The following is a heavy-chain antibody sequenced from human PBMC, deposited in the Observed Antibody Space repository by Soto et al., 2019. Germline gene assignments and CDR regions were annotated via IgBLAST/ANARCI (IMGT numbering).Heavy chain of an antibody. J-gene: IGHJ3*02. V-gene: IGHV1-69*13. Sequence: QVRLVQSGAEVKKPGSSVKVSCKYSGGTFKTESINWLRQAPGQGLEWMGNIHPAFGTADDAPKFQGRLTIPADQATTTAYMDLSTLTSQDTAFYFCARGHEYGGNSDAFDTWGQGTLVTVSS. D-gene: IGHD4-17*01. CDR3: ARGHEYGGNSDAFDT. CDR1: GGTFKTES. CDR2: IHPAFGTA.